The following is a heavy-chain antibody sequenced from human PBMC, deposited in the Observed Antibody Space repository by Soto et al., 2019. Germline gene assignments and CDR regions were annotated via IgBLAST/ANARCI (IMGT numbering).Heavy chain of an antibody. CDR1: GFTFRRYV. Sequence: QVQLVESGGGVVQPGTSLRLSCVGSGFTFRRYVIHWVRQAPGKGLEWVALTSYDGSNKDYGDSVKGRFTISRDNSRNTVDLQMDSLRREDTALYYCARWGTTGGLDVWGQGTRVSVSS. D-gene: IGHD3-16*01. CDR2: TSYDGSNK. CDR3: ARWGTTGGLDV. V-gene: IGHV3-30*19. J-gene: IGHJ1*01.